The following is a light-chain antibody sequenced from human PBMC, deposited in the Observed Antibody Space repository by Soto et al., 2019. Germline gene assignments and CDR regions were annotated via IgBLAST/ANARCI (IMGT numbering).Light chain of an antibody. Sequence: DIQMTQSPSTLSASVGDRVTITCRASQSISSGLAWYQQKPGKAPKLLIYDASSLERGVPSRFSGSGSGTEFTVTISSLQPDDFATYYCQQCNSYPWTFRRGTKVQIK. CDR1: QSISSG. CDR3: QQCNSYPWT. V-gene: IGKV1-5*01. CDR2: DAS. J-gene: IGKJ1*01.